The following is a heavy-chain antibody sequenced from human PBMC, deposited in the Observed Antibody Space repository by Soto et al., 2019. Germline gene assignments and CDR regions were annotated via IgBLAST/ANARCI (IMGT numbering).Heavy chain of an antibody. J-gene: IGHJ6*02. D-gene: IGHD3-10*01. CDR1: GDSVTSVSDY. Sequence: SETLSLTGTVSGDSVTSVSDYWSWIRQPPGKGLEWIGYIYYSGSADYNPSLGSRVTISIDTSKNQFPLKLTSVTAADTAVYYCARGVGFGYYYYHMDLWGQGTTVTVSS. V-gene: IGHV4-61*01. CDR3: ARGVGFGYYYYHMDL. CDR2: IYYSGSA.